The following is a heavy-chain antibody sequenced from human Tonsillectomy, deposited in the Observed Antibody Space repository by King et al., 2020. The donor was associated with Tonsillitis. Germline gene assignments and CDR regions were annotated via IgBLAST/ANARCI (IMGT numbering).Heavy chain of an antibody. V-gene: IGHV4-59*08. CDR3: ARLWERRDAFDI. Sequence: VQLQESGPGLVKPSETLSLTCTVSGGSISSYYWSWIRQPPGKGLEWMGDIYYSGSTNYNPSLKSRVTISVDTSKNQFSLKLSSVTAADTAVYYCARLWERRDAFDIWGQGTMVTVSS. CDR2: IYYSGST. J-gene: IGHJ3*02. CDR1: GGSISSYY. D-gene: IGHD1-1*01.